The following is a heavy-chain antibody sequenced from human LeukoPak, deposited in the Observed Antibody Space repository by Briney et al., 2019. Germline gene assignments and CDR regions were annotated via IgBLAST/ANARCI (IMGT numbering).Heavy chain of an antibody. CDR1: GFTFSDYW. V-gene: IGHV3-74*01. CDR3: ARGASTYSDY. J-gene: IGHJ4*02. CDR2: LTSDGRST. Sequence: GGSLRLSCAASGFTFSDYWMHWVRHAPGQGLVWVSRLTSDGRSTSYADSVKGRFTMSRDNAKNTLFLQMNSLRDEDTAVYYCARGASTYSDYWGQGTPVTVSS.